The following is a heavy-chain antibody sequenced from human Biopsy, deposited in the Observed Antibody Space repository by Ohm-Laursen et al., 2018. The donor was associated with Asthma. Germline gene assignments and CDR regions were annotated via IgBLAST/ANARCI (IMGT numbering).Heavy chain of an antibody. Sequence: SDTLSLTCSLSSGSGGYMRSGSYYWGWIRQPPGKGLEWIGSIYYRGTSYYNPSLKGRFTISADTSKNQFHLNLSSVTAADTAVYFCARAAITGIRGWFDPWGQGILVIVSS. CDR1: SGSGGYMRSGSYY. CDR2: IYYRGTS. CDR3: ARAAITGIRGWFDP. J-gene: IGHJ5*02. V-gene: IGHV4-39*06. D-gene: IGHD1-20*01.